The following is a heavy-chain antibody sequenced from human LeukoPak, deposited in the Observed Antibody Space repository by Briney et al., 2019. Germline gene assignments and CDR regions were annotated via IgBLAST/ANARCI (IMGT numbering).Heavy chain of an antibody. CDR3: ARGWPPNDYGDYGGVGWFDP. V-gene: IGHV3-13*04. CDR2: IGTAGDT. J-gene: IGHJ5*02. Sequence: PGGSLRLSCAASGFTFSSYDMHWVRQATGKGLEWVSAIGTAGDTYYPGSVKGRFTISRENAKNSLYLQMNSLRAGDTAVYHCARGWPPNDYGDYGGVGWFDPWGQGTLVTVSS. D-gene: IGHD4-17*01. CDR1: GFTFSSYD.